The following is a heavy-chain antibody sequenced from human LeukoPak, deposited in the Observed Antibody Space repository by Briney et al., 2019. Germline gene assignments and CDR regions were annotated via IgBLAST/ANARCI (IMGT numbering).Heavy chain of an antibody. CDR1: GYTFASYG. V-gene: IGHV1-18*01. J-gene: IGHJ3*02. CDR3: ARPYDSIDAFDI. CDR2: ISAYNGNT. Sequence: ASVKVSCKASGYTFASYGISWVRQAPGQGLEWMGWISAYNGNTNYAQKLQGRVTMTTDTSTSTAYMELRSLRSDDTAVYYCARPYDSIDAFDIWGQGTMVTVSS. D-gene: IGHD3-22*01.